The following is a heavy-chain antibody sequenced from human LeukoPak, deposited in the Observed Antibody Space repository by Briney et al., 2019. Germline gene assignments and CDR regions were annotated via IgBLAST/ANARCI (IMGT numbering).Heavy chain of an antibody. J-gene: IGHJ5*02. CDR3: ARDSWKFGELLNWFDP. CDR2: INPNSGGT. V-gene: IGHV1-2*02. Sequence: RASVKVSCKASGYTFTGYYMHWVRQAPGQGLEWMGWINPNSGGTNYAQKFQGRVTMTRDTSISTAYMELSRLRSDDTAVYYCARDSWKFGELLNWFDPWGQGTLVTVSS. D-gene: IGHD3-10*01. CDR1: GYTFTGYY.